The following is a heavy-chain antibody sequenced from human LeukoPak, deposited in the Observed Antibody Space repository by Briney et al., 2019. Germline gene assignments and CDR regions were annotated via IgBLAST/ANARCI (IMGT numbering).Heavy chain of an antibody. CDR2: IYTRGST. CDR3: ARGRYCSADICSGGDAFDI. J-gene: IGHJ3*02. CDR1: GGCSNNYY. Sequence: SETLALTCTGSGGCSNNYYWSGIRQPAGKGLEWIGRIYTRGSTNYNPSLKSRVTMSVDTSKNQFSLKLSSVTAADTAVYYCARGRYCSADICSGGDAFDIWGQGTMVSVSS. D-gene: IGHD2-15*01. V-gene: IGHV4-4*07.